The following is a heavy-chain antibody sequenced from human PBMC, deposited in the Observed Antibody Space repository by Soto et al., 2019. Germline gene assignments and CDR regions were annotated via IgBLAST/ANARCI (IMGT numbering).Heavy chain of an antibody. Sequence: QVQLVQSGAEVKKPGSSVKVSCKASGGTFSSYTISWVRQAPGQGLEWMGRIIPILGIANYAQKFQGRVTITADKSTSTAYMGLSSLRSEDAAVYYCARDANWCDPWGQGTLVTVSS. CDR2: IIPILGIA. V-gene: IGHV1-69*08. J-gene: IGHJ5*02. CDR3: ARDANWCDP. CDR1: GGTFSSYT.